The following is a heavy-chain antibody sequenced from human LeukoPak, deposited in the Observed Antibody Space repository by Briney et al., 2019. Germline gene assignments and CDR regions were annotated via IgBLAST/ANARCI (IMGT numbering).Heavy chain of an antibody. CDR2: VYYGGST. J-gene: IGHJ6*02. V-gene: IGHV3-66*04. CDR3: AKQAAAGIYYYYGMDV. CDR1: GYTVSSNS. D-gene: IGHD6-13*01. Sequence: GGSLRLSCAPSGYTVSSNSVSWIRQIPGKGLEWVSAVYYGGSTFYADSVKGRFTISRDISKNTWNLQMNSLRAEDTAVYYCAKQAAAGIYYYYGMDVWGQGTTVTVSS.